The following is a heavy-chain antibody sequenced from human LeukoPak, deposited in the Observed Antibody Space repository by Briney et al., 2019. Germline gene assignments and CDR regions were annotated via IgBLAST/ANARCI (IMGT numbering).Heavy chain of an antibody. D-gene: IGHD1-26*01. CDR2: IWYDGSNK. Sequence: GGSLRLSCAASGFTFSSYGMHWVRQAPGKGLEWVAVIWYDGSNKYYADSVKGRFTISRDNSKNTLFLHMNTLRAEDTAIYYCAKDRTVGASYWYFDLWGRGTLVTVSS. J-gene: IGHJ2*01. CDR3: AKDRTVGASYWYFDL. CDR1: GFTFSSYG. V-gene: IGHV3-33*06.